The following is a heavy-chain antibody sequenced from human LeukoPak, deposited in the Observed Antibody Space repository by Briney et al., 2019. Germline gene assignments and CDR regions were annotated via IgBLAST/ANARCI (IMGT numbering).Heavy chain of an antibody. CDR2: IYYSGSS. CDR3: ARGGDDYSLFFDF. J-gene: IGHJ4*02. Sequence: LRLSCAASGFTFSDYYMSWIRQPPGKGLEWIGYIYYSGSSNYNPSLQSRVIISLDTPKNQFSLKLTSVAAADAAVYYCARGGDDYSLFFDFWGQGTVVAVSS. V-gene: IGHV4-30-4*08. CDR1: GFTFSDYY. D-gene: IGHD4-4*01.